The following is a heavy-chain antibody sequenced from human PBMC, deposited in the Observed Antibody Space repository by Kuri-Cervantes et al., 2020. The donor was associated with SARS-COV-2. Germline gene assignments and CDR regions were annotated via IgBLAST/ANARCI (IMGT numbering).Heavy chain of an antibody. Sequence: KISCKASGGTFSSYAISWVRQAPGQGLEWMGGIIPIFGTANYAQKFQGRVTITADESTSTAYMELSSLRSEDTAVYYCARKSYYYGSGSYYGSRPYYYYYGMDVWGQGTTVTVSS. CDR2: IIPIFGTA. D-gene: IGHD3-10*01. V-gene: IGHV1-69*01. CDR3: ARKSYYYGSGSYYGSRPYYYYYGMDV. J-gene: IGHJ6*02. CDR1: GGTFSSYA.